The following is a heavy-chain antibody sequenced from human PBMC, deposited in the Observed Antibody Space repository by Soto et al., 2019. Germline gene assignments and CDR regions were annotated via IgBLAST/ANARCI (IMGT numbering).Heavy chain of an antibody. D-gene: IGHD3-10*01. CDR3: AKIRGGVYTT. J-gene: IGHJ5*02. CDR2: INPLLGST. CDR1: GGIFNSYG. V-gene: IGHV1-69*11. Sequence: QVHLVQSGAEVKKPVSSVKVSCNPSGGIFNSYGIRWVRQGPGQGLQWMGGINPLLGSTNYAEKFQGRLTITADDSRRTVYMELNNLRPEDTAIYFCAKIRGGVYTTWGQGTLVTLSS.